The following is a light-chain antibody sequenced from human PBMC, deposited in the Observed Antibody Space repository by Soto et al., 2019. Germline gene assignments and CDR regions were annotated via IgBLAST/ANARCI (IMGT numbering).Light chain of an antibody. Sequence: DGQMTQSPSTLSGSVGDRVTIPCRASQTISSWLAWYQQKPGKAPKLLIYDASSLESGVPSRFSGSGSGTEFTLTISSLQPDDFATYYCQQYNSYWTFGQGTKVDIK. CDR3: QQYNSYWT. CDR2: DAS. V-gene: IGKV1-5*01. CDR1: QTISSW. J-gene: IGKJ1*01.